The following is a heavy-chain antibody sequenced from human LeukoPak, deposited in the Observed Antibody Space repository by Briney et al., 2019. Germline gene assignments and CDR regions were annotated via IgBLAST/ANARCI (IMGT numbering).Heavy chain of an antibody. CDR3: ARGWSEAGSNWFDP. V-gene: IGHV1-2*02. Sequence: EASVKVSCKASGYTFTGYYMHWVRQARGQGVEWMGWINPNSGGTNYAQKFQGRVTMTRDTSISTAYMELSRLRSDDTAVYYCARGWSEAGSNWFDPWGQGTLVTVSS. D-gene: IGHD3-3*01. J-gene: IGHJ5*02. CDR1: GYTFTGYY. CDR2: INPNSGGT.